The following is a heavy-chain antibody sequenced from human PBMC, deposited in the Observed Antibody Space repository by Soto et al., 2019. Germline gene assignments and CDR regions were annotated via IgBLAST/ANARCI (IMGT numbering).Heavy chain of an antibody. V-gene: IGHV4-34*01. J-gene: IGHJ4*02. CDR3: ARGMSAPAAIFFDY. D-gene: IGHD3-3*01. CDR1: GGSFSGYY. CDR2: INHSGST. Sequence: PSETLSLTCAVYGGSFSGYYWSWIRQPPGKGLEWIGEINHSGSTNYNPSLKSRVTISVDTSKNQFSLKLSSVTAADTAVYYCARGMSAPAAIFFDYWGQGTLVTVSS.